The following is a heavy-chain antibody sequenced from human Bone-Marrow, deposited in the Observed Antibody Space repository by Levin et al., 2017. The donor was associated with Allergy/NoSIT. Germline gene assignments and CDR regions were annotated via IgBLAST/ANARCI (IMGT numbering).Heavy chain of an antibody. CDR2: ISYDGSNK. J-gene: IGHJ4*02. Sequence: GESLKISCAASGFTFSSYGMHWVRQAPGKGLEWVAVISYDGSNKYYADSVKGRFTISRDNSKNTLYLQMNSLRAEDTAVYYCAKVGATHWGQGTLVTVSS. D-gene: IGHD1-26*01. CDR3: AKVGATH. V-gene: IGHV3-30*18. CDR1: GFTFSSYG.